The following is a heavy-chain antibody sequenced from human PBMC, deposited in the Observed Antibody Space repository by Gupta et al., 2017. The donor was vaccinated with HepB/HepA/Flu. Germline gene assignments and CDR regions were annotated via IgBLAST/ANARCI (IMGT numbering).Heavy chain of an antibody. Sequence: QLQLQESGPGLVKPSQTLSLTCTVSGDSLSTNYHSWSCIRQPPGKGLEWIGYTYFDGNTKYNPSFRSRAVISVDTSKNHLSLKLSSVTAADMAVYYCARGNTNYPPSGFLVGKIDYWGQGTLVTVAS. CDR3: ARGNTNYPPSGFLVGKIDY. CDR1: GDSLSTNYHS. V-gene: IGHV4-30-2*01. CDR2: TYFDGNT. J-gene: IGHJ4*02. D-gene: IGHD4/OR15-4a*01.